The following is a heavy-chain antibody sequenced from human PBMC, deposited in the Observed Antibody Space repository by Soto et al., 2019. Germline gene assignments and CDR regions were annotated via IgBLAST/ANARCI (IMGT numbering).Heavy chain of an antibody. CDR2: ISAYNGNT. CDR3: ARDAPPYSSGWYTYFQH. Sequence: ASVKVSCTASGYTFTSYGISWVRQAPGQGLEWMGWISAYNGNTNYAQKLQGRVTMTTDTSTSTAYMELRSLRSDDTAVYYCARDAPPYSSGWYTYFQHWGQGTLVTVSS. CDR1: GYTFTSYG. V-gene: IGHV1-18*01. D-gene: IGHD6-19*01. J-gene: IGHJ1*01.